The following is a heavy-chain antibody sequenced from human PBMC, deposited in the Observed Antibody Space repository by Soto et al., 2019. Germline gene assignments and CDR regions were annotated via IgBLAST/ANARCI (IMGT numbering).Heavy chain of an antibody. CDR3: ARRGGEEGVDF. D-gene: IGHD3-16*01. CDR2: IYHSGST. V-gene: IGHV4-4*02. CDR1: GGSISSSNW. Sequence: SETLSLTCAVSGGSISSSNWWSWVRQPPGKGLEWIGEIYHSGSTNYNPSLKSRVTISVDKSRNQFSLKLSSVTAADTAVYYWARRGGEEGVDFWGQGFLVTVSS. J-gene: IGHJ4*02.